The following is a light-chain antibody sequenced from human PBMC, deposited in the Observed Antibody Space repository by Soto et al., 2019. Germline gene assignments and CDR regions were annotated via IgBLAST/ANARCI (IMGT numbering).Light chain of an antibody. CDR3: QQYGSSPPDT. Sequence: EVVLTQSPATLSLSPGESATLSCRASQSVRSYLAWYQQKPGQAPRLLIYGASSRATGIPDRFSGSGSGTDFTLTISRLEPEDFAVYYCQQYGSSPPDTFGQGAKLEIK. J-gene: IGKJ2*01. CDR2: GAS. V-gene: IGKV3-20*01. CDR1: QSVRSY.